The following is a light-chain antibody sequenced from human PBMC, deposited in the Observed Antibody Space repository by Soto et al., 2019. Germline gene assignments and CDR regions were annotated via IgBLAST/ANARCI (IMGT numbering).Light chain of an antibody. CDR3: SSYAGNNHFV. Sequence: QSVLTQPPSASGSPGQSVTISCTGTSSDVGGYNYVSWYQQHPGKAPKLMICEVTKRPSGVPGRFSGSKSGNTASLTVSGLQAEDEADYYCSSYAGNNHFVFGTGTKVTVL. V-gene: IGLV2-8*01. CDR1: SSDVGGYNY. CDR2: EVT. J-gene: IGLJ1*01.